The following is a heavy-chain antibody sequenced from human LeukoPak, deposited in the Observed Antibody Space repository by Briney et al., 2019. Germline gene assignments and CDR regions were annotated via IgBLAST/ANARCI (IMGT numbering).Heavy chain of an antibody. J-gene: IGHJ4*02. V-gene: IGHV3-23*01. D-gene: IGHD5-18*01. Sequence: GGSLRLSCAASGFTFSSYAMSWARQAPGKGLEWVSAISGSGGSTYYADSVKGRFTISRDNSKNTLYLQMNSLRAEDTAVYYCAKDLGYSYGYYYLDYWGQGTLVTVSS. CDR3: AKDLGYSYGYYYLDY. CDR2: ISGSGGST. CDR1: GFTFSSYA.